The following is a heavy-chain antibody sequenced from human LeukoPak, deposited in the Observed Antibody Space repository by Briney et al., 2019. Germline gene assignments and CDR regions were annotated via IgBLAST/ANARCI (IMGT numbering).Heavy chain of an antibody. Sequence: PSETLSLTCTVSGGSITNYYWGWIRQPAGKGLEWIGRIYTSGSTNYNPSLKSRVTMSVNTSKNQFPLKLSSVTAADTAVYYCARESSTLLGTSFDYWGRGTLVTVSS. CDR1: GGSITNYY. CDR3: ARESSTLLGTSFDY. D-gene: IGHD7-27*01. V-gene: IGHV4-4*07. J-gene: IGHJ4*02. CDR2: IYTSGST.